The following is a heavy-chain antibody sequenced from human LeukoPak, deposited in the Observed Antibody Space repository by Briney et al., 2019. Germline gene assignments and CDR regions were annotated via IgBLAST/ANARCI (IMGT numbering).Heavy chain of an antibody. CDR3: ATTIAYDY. V-gene: IGHV1-18*01. Sequence: ASVKVSCKASGYTFTSYGISWVRQAPGQGLEWMGWISAYNTNTHYAQKFQGRATMTTDTSTSTAYMELRSLRSDDTAVYYCATTIAYDYWGQGTLVTVSS. CDR1: GYTFTSYG. D-gene: IGHD2-21*01. J-gene: IGHJ4*02. CDR2: ISAYNTNT.